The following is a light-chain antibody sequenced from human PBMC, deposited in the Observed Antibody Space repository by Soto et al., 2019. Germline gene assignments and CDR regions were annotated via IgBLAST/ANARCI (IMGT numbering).Light chain of an antibody. CDR1: QNISTY. J-gene: IGKJ5*01. Sequence: IQMTQSPSSLSASVGDRVTITCRASQNISTYLNWYQQKPGKAPKLLIYAASSLQSGVPSRFSGSGSGTDFTLTISSLQPDDFATYYCHLSDSSFTFGHGGRLAIK. V-gene: IGKV1-39*01. CDR3: HLSDSSFT. CDR2: AAS.